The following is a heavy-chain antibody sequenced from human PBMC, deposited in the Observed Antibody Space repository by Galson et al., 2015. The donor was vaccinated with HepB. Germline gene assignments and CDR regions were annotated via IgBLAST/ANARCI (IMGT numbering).Heavy chain of an antibody. V-gene: IGHV3-48*01. CDR1: GFTFSSYS. CDR3: ARVGSLTGLD. CDR2: ISSSSSTI. J-gene: IGHJ4*02. Sequence: SLRLSCAASGFTFSSYSMNWVRQAPGKGLEWVSYISSSSSTIYYADSVKGRFTISRDNAKNSLYLQMNSLRAEDTAVYYCARVGSLTGLDWGQGTLVTVSS. D-gene: IGHD2-8*02.